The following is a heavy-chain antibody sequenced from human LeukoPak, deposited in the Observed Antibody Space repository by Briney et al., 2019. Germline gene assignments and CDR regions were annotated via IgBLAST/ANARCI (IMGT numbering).Heavy chain of an antibody. CDR3: ARVGRDDYSNYIAFDY. D-gene: IGHD4-11*01. J-gene: IGHJ4*02. V-gene: IGHV4-38-2*02. Sequence: SETLSLTCSVSGGSISTYYWGWIRQPPGKGLEWIGSIYHSGSTYYNPSLKSRVTISVDTSKNQFSLKLSSVTAADTAVYYCARVGRDDYSNYIAFDYWGQGTLVTVSS. CDR1: GGSISTYY. CDR2: IYHSGST.